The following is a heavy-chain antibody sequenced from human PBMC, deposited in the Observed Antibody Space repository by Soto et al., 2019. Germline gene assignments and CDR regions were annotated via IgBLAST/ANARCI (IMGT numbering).Heavy chain of an antibody. CDR3: ARDRGGVVVWFDP. D-gene: IGHD2-15*01. J-gene: IGHJ5*02. Sequence: PSETLSLTCTVSGGSISSGDYYWSWIRQPPGKGLEWIGYIYYSGSTYYNPSLKSRVTISVDTSKNQFSLKLSSVTAADTAVYYCARDRGGVVVWFDPWGQGTLVTVSS. CDR2: IYYSGST. CDR1: GGSISSGDYY. V-gene: IGHV4-30-4*01.